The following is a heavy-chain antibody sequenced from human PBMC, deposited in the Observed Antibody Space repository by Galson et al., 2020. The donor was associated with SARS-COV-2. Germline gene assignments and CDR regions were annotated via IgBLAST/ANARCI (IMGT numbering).Heavy chain of an antibody. CDR2: ISYDGSNK. D-gene: IGHD2-8*02. J-gene: IGHJ4*02. V-gene: IGHV3-30*04. CDR3: ARVRGVGPGGYHRGIFDY. CDR1: GFTFSSYA. Sequence: QLGESLKISCAASGFTFSSYAMHWVRQAPGKGLEWVAVISYDGSNKYYADSVKGRFTISRDNSKNTLYLQMNSLRAEDTAVYYCARVRGVGPGGYHRGIFDYWGQGTLVTVSS.